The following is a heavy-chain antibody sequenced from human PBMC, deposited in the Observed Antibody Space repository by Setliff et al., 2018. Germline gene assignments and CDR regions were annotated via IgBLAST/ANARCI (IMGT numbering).Heavy chain of an antibody. V-gene: IGHV4-39*07. CDR1: GGSISSYSYY. D-gene: IGHD7-27*01. CDR2: IYYTGIT. CDR3: AKYPSKLPELGIYGRFDY. Sequence: SETLSLTCNVSGGSISSYSYYWGWIRQPPGKGLEWIGNIYYTGITYYNPSLKSRVTISVDTSKDQFSLKLTSVTAADTAVYYCAKYPSKLPELGIYGRFDYWGQGTPVTVSS. J-gene: IGHJ4*02.